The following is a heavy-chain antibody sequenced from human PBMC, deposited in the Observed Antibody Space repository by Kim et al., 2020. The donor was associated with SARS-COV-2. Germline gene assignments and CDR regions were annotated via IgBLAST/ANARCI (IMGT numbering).Heavy chain of an antibody. D-gene: IGHD3-16*02. CDR3: ARGTYDYVWGSYRFVY. J-gene: IGHJ4*02. CDR1: GGSISGYH. CDR2: IYYSGNT. Sequence: SETLSLTCTVSGGSISGYHWSWIRQSPGRGLEWIGYIYYSGNTIYSPSLKSRVTISIDTSKNQFSLKLRSVTAADTAVYYCARGTYDYVWGSYRFVYWGQGTLVTVSS. V-gene: IGHV4-59*01.